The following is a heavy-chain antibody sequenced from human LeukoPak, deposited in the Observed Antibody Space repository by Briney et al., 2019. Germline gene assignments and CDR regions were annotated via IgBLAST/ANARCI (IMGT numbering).Heavy chain of an antibody. CDR3: AKDLAYYDSSGYYSPDY. J-gene: IGHJ4*02. CDR2: ISGSGGST. Sequence: GGTLRLSCAASGFTFSSYGMNWVRQAPGKGLEWVSAISGSGGSTYYADSVKGRFTISRDNSKNTLYLQMNSLRAEDTAVYYCAKDLAYYDSSGYYSPDYWGQGTLVTVSS. V-gene: IGHV3-23*01. CDR1: GFTFSSYG. D-gene: IGHD3-22*01.